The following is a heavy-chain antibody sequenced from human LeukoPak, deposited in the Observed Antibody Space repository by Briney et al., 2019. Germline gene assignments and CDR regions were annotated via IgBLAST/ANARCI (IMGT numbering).Heavy chain of an antibody. CDR3: ARDLVYNYASGNDGGFDY. D-gene: IGHD3-10*01. CDR2: INPNSGGT. Sequence: ASVKVSCKASGYTFTGFHIHWVRQAPGQGLEWMGWINPNSGGTKYAQNFQGRVTLTRDTSISTAYMELSGLSSDDTGVYYCARDLVYNYASGNDGGFDYWGQGTLVTVSS. J-gene: IGHJ4*02. CDR1: GYTFTGFH. V-gene: IGHV1-2*02.